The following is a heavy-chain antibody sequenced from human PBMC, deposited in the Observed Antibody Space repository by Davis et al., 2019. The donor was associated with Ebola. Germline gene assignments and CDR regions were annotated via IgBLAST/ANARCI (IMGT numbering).Heavy chain of an antibody. V-gene: IGHV3-74*01. CDR2: INSDGSST. Sequence: GESLKISCAASGFSFSGYWMHWVRQAPGKGLLWVSRINSDGSSTSYADSVKGRFTISRDNAKNTLYLQMNSLRAEDTAVYYCAGEVWSSIDYWGQGTVVTVST. D-gene: IGHD3-10*01. J-gene: IGHJ4*02. CDR1: GFSFSGYW. CDR3: AGEVWSSIDY.